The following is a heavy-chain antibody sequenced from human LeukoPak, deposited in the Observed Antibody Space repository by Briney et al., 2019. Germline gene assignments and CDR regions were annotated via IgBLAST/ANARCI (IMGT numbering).Heavy chain of an antibody. CDR3: ARGELLWFGELLFNWFDP. V-gene: IGHV4-34*01. D-gene: IGHD3-10*01. Sequence: SETLSLTCAVYGGSFSGYYWSWIRQPPGKGLEWIGEINHSGSTNYNPSLKSRVTISVDTSKNQFSLKLSSVTAADTAVYYCARGELLWFGELLFNWFDPWGQGSLVTVSS. CDR2: INHSGST. CDR1: GGSFSGYY. J-gene: IGHJ5*02.